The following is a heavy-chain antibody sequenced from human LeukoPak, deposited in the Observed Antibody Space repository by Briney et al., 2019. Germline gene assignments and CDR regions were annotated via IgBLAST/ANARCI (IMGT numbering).Heavy chain of an antibody. CDR1: GFTFSNYA. CDR3: ARDSDDCSSNSCQLDY. J-gene: IGHJ4*02. V-gene: IGHV3-33*01. Sequence: PGGSLRLSCAASGFTFSNYAMQWVRQAPGKGLEWVAVIWYDGSNKYYADSVKGRFTISRDNSKNTLYLQMNSLRAEDTAVYYCARDSDDCSSNSCQLDYWGQGTLVIVSS. CDR2: IWYDGSNK. D-gene: IGHD2-2*01.